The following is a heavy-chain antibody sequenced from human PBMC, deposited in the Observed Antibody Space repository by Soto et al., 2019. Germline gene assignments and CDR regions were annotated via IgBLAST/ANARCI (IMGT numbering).Heavy chain of an antibody. Sequence: QVQLQEAGPELVKPSQTLSLTCAISGVSIKSGGYYWSWLRQHPGQGLEWIGYIFYSGNTYYNPSLKSRITISMDTAQNQFSLRLNSVTAADTAVYYCARVRWSGSSYYFDYWGQGTLVTVSS. J-gene: IGHJ4*02. D-gene: IGHD3-3*01. CDR1: GVSIKSGGYY. CDR3: ARVRWSGSSYYFDY. CDR2: IFYSGNT. V-gene: IGHV4-31*11.